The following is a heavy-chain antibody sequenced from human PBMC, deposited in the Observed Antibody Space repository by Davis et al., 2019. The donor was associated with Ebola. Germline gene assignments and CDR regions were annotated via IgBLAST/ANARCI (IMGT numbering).Heavy chain of an antibody. V-gene: IGHV4-34*01. D-gene: IGHD6-13*01. CDR1: GGSFSGYY. Sequence: PSETLSLTCAVYGGSFSGYYWSWIRQPPGKGLEWIGEINHSGSTNYNPSLKSRVTISVDTSKNQFSLKLSSVTAADTAVYYCASGGDSSSLGYWGQGTLVTVSS. J-gene: IGHJ4*02. CDR3: ASGGDSSSLGY. CDR2: INHSGST.